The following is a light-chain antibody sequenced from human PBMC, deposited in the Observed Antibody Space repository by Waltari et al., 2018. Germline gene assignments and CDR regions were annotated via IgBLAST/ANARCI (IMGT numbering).Light chain of an antibody. V-gene: IGKV3-15*01. J-gene: IGKJ1*01. CDR3: QHYNKWPPA. CDR2: GAS. CDR1: QTVINN. Sequence: EIVMTQSPVTLSVSPGERATLSCRASQTVINNLAWYQQKPGQAPRLLIYGASTRATGIPARFSGSGSGTDFTLTISSLQSEDFAVYQCQHYNKWPPAFGQGTKVEIK.